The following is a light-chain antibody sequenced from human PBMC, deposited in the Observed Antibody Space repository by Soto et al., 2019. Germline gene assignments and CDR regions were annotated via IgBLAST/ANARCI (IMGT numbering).Light chain of an antibody. J-gene: IGLJ1*01. Sequence: QSALTQPPSVSGSPGQSVTISCTGISSDVGNYNRVSWYQQPPGTAPKVIIYEVSNRPSGVPDRFSGSQSANTASLTISGLQAEDDADYYCRSYTRSSTYVFGTGTKLTVL. V-gene: IGLV2-18*02. CDR2: EVS. CDR3: RSYTRSSTYV. CDR1: SSDVGNYNR.